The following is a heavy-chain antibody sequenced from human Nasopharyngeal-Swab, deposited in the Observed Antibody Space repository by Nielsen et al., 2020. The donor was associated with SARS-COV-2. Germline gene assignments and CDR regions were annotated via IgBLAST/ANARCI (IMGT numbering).Heavy chain of an antibody. CDR1: GFTFSDYA. D-gene: IGHD6-6*01. Sequence: ESLKISCAASGFTFSDYAMTWVRQAPGKGLEWVTALSGSGDSTFYADSVEGRVTMSTDDSKTTLYLQLRGLRVEDTAVYYCAKADVSSSGNWNFDLWGRGTLVTVSS. CDR2: LSGSGDST. V-gene: IGHV3-23*01. CDR3: AKADVSSSGNWNFDL. J-gene: IGHJ2*01.